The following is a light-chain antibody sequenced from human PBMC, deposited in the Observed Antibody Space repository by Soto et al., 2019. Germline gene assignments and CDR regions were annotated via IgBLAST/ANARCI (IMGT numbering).Light chain of an antibody. CDR1: SSDVGAYDY. CDR3: SSFAGFNNFLV. J-gene: IGLJ1*01. Sequence: QSVRTQPPSASGSPGQSVTISCTGTSSDVGAYDYVSWYQQHPGKAPKLMIYEINKRPSGVPDRFSGSKSGNTASLTVSGLQAEDEADYYCSSFAGFNNFLVLGSGTKATVL. CDR2: EIN. V-gene: IGLV2-8*01.